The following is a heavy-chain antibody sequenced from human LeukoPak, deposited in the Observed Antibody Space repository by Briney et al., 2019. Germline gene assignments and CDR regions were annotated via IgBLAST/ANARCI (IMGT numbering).Heavy chain of an antibody. J-gene: IGHJ5*02. CDR3: ARDRGSGYSHGYNWFDP. Sequence: SETLSLTCTVSGGSISSYYWSWIRQPAGKGLEWIGRIYTSGSTNYNPSLKSRVTMSVDTSKNQFSLKLSSVTAADTAVYYCARDRGSGYSHGYNWFDPWGQGTLVTVSS. CDR1: GGSISSYY. D-gene: IGHD3-3*01. V-gene: IGHV4-4*07. CDR2: IYTSGST.